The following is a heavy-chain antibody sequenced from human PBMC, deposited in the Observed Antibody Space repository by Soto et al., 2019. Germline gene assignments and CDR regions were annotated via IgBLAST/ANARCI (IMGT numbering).Heavy chain of an antibody. CDR2: ISAGGNTK. CDR3: AKESGSERYAAYVDL. V-gene: IGHV3-30*18. Sequence: QVQLVESGGGVVQPGTSLRLACAASGFTLSNIGMQWVRQAPGKGLERVAVISAGGNTKYYADSVKGRFTISRDNSKNTLFLQMNSLRTEDTAVYYCAKESGSERYAAYVDLWGQGTLVTVSA. J-gene: IGHJ4*02. CDR1: GFTLSNIG. D-gene: IGHD1-26*01.